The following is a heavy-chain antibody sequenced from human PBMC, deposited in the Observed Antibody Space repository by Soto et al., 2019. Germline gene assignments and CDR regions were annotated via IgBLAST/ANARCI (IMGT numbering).Heavy chain of an antibody. V-gene: IGHV5-51*01. J-gene: IGHJ4*02. CDR1: GYSFTSYW. CDR2: IYPGDSDT. Sequence: PGESLKISCKGSGYSFTSYWIGWVRQMPGKGLEWMGIIYPGDSDTRYSPSFQGQVTISADKSISTAYLQWSSLKASDTAMYYCARQESLIYGFDSSGYDLFDYWGQGTLVTVSS. CDR3: ARQESLIYGFDSSGYDLFDY. D-gene: IGHD3-22*01.